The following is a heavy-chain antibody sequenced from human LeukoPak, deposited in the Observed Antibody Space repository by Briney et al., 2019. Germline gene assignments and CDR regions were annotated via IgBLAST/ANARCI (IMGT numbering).Heavy chain of an antibody. CDR3: AKGYSSGFGY. Sequence: LAGGSLRLSCVASGFTFDDYAMHWVRQAPGKGLEWVSGISWNSGSIGYADSVKGRFTISRDNAKNSLYLQMNSLRAEDTALYYCAKGYSSGFGYWGQGTLVTVSS. D-gene: IGHD6-19*01. V-gene: IGHV3-9*01. CDR1: GFTFDDYA. CDR2: ISWNSGSI. J-gene: IGHJ4*02.